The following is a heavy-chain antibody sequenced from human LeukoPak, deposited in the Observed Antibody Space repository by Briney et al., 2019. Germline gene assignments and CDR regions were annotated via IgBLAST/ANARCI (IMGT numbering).Heavy chain of an antibody. Sequence: GGSLRLSCAASGFTFSSYWMSWVRQAPGEGLEWVANIKQDGSEKYYVDSVKGRFTISRDNAKNSLYLQINSLRAEDTAVYYCARGVGAPDAFDIWGQGTMVTVSS. V-gene: IGHV3-7*01. CDR2: IKQDGSEK. J-gene: IGHJ3*02. D-gene: IGHD1-26*01. CDR1: GFTFSSYW. CDR3: ARGVGAPDAFDI.